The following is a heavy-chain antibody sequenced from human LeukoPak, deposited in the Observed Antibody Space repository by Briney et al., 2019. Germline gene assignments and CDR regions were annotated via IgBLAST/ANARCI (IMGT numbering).Heavy chain of an antibody. V-gene: IGHV3-11*04. J-gene: IGHJ4*02. CDR3: AREDYYDSGSNDY. Sequence: GGSLRLSCAASGFTFSDYYMSWIRQAPGKGLEWVSYISSSGSTIYYADSLKGRFTISRDNAKNSLYLQMNSLRAEDTAVYYCAREDYYDSGSNDYWGQGTLVTVSS. CDR1: GFTFSDYY. CDR2: ISSSGSTI. D-gene: IGHD3-22*01.